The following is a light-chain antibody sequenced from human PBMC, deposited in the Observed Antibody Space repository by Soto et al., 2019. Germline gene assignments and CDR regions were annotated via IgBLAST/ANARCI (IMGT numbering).Light chain of an antibody. CDR2: DAS. V-gene: IGKV3D-20*01. J-gene: IGKJ1*01. CDR3: QQYGSSPWT. Sequence: PGERATLSCGASQRVSSSYLAWYQQKPGLAPRLLIYDASSRATGIPDRFSGSGSGTDFTLTISRLEPEDFAVYYCQQYGSSPWTFGQGTKVEIK. CDR1: QRVSSSY.